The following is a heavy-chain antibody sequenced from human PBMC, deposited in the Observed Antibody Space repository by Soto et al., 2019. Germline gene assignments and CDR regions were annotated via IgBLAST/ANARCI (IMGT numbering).Heavy chain of an antibody. CDR1: GYTFTSYA. CDR2: INAGNGNT. CDR3: AREWFGELLDYSLIYYYYYGMDV. J-gene: IGHJ6*02. V-gene: IGHV1-3*01. D-gene: IGHD3-10*01. Sequence: VASVKVSCKASGYTFTSYAMHWVRQAPGQRLEWMGWINAGNGNTKYSQKFQGRVTITRDTSASTAYMELSSLRSEDTAVYYCAREWFGELLDYSLIYYYYYGMDVWGQGTTVTVYS.